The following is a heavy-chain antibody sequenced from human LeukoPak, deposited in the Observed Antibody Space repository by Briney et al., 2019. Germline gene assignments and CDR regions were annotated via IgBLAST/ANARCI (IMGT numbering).Heavy chain of an antibody. CDR3: ASVRYSDWLTFDY. Sequence: GGSLRLSCAASGFTVSSNYMSWVRQAPGKGLEWVSVIYSGGSTYYADSVKGRFTISRDNSKNTLYLQMNSLRAEDTAVYYCASVRYSDWLTFDYWGQGTLVTVSS. CDR1: GFTVSSNY. D-gene: IGHD3-9*01. J-gene: IGHJ4*02. V-gene: IGHV3-66*01. CDR2: IYSGGST.